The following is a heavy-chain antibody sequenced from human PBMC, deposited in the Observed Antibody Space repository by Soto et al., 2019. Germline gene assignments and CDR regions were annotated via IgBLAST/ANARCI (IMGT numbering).Heavy chain of an antibody. D-gene: IGHD2-15*01. CDR2: IYYSGST. CDR3: ARTSGGWFDH. CDR1: GGSISTYY. Sequence: PSETLSLTCTVSGGSISTYYWSWIREPPGKGLEWIGYIYYSGSTNYNPSLKSRVTISVDTSKNQFSLKLNSVTAADTAVYYCARTSGGWFDHWGQGNLVTVSS. J-gene: IGHJ5*02. V-gene: IGHV4-59*01.